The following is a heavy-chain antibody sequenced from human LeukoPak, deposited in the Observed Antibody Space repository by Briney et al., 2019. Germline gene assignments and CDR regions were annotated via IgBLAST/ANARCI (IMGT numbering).Heavy chain of an antibody. J-gene: IGHJ4*02. D-gene: IGHD4-17*01. CDR1: GFTFSGYW. V-gene: IGHV3-30*18. CDR2: ISYDGPNK. CDR3: AKGRYHLATVTLLDY. Sequence: GGSLGLSCAASGFTFSGYWMHWVRQAPGKGLEWVAVISYDGPNKYYADSVKGRFTISRDNSKNTLYLQMNSLRAEDSAVYYCAKGRYHLATVTLLDYWGQGTLVTVSS.